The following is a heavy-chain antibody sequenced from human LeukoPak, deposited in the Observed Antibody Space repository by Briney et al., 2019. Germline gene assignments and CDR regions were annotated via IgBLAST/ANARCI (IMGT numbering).Heavy chain of an antibody. CDR1: GGSTSSYY. CDR2: ISYSGST. D-gene: IGHD3-22*01. J-gene: IGHJ5*02. V-gene: IGHV4-59*01. CDR3: AREPGFDSSGYLNWFDP. Sequence: SETLSLTCTVSGGSTSSYYWSWIRQPPGKGLEWIACISYSGSTKYNTYIKSRVTISVDTSKNQLSLKLSSVTAADTAVYYCAREPGFDSSGYLNWFDPWGQGTLVTVSS.